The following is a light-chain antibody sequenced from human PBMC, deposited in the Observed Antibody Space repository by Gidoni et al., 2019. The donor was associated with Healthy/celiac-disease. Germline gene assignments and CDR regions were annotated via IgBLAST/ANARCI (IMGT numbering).Light chain of an antibody. J-gene: IGKJ1*01. CDR1: QSISSW. V-gene: IGKV1-5*03. Sequence: DIQMTQSPSTLSASVGDRVTITCRASQSISSWLAWYQQKPGKAPKLLIYKASSLESGVPSRFSGSGSGTEFTLTIGSLHPNDFATYYGQQYNSYPWTFGQGTKVEIK. CDR2: KAS. CDR3: QQYNSYPWT.